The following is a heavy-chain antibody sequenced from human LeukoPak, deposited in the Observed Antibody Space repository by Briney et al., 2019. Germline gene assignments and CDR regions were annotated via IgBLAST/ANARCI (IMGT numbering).Heavy chain of an antibody. Sequence: SETLSLTCTVSGGSISSNSYYWGWLRQAQGKGLEWLVSIYYSGSTYYNPSLKSRVTISVDTTKNQFSLKLSSVTAADTAVYYCARLLYCFNGVCFNWFDPWGQGTLVTVSS. CDR1: GGSISSNSYY. CDR2: IYYSGST. J-gene: IGHJ5*02. D-gene: IGHD2-8*01. CDR3: ARLLYCFNGVCFNWFDP. V-gene: IGHV4-39*01.